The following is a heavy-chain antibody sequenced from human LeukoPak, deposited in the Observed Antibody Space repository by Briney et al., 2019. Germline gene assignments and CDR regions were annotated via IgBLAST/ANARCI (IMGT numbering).Heavy chain of an antibody. Sequence: GGSLRLSCAASGFTFSSYAMSWVRQAPGKGLEWVSAISGSGGSTYYADSVKGRFTISRDNSKNTLYLQMNSLRAEDTAVYYCAKDRPGSGWYRGVFDYWGQGTLVTVSS. J-gene: IGHJ4*02. D-gene: IGHD6-19*01. V-gene: IGHV3-23*01. CDR2: ISGSGGST. CDR3: AKDRPGSGWYRGVFDY. CDR1: GFTFSSYA.